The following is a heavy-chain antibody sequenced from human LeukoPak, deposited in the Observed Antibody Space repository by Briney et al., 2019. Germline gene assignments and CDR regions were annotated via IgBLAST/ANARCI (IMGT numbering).Heavy chain of an antibody. V-gene: IGHV1-2*06. CDR2: INPNSGGT. J-gene: IGHJ4*02. Sequence: GASVKVSCKASGYTFTGYYMHWVRQAPGQGLEWMGRINPNSGGTNYAQKFKGRVTMTRATSISTAYMELSRLRSDDTAVYYCARVEGWKSAIDYWGQGTLVTVSS. CDR1: GYTFTGYY. D-gene: IGHD2-15*01. CDR3: ARVEGWKSAIDY.